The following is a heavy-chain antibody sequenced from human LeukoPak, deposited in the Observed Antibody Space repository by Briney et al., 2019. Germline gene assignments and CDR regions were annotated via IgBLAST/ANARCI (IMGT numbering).Heavy chain of an antibody. D-gene: IGHD2-8*01. CDR2: ISTYNGNT. J-gene: IGHJ4*02. CDR1: GYSFTIYG. Sequence: GASVKVSCKASGYSFTIYGITWVRQAPGQGLEWMGWISTYNGNTKYAQNLQGRVTMTTDTSTSTAYMELRNLRSDDTAVYYCARDPNQYEAVHAFHYWGQGTLVTVSS. V-gene: IGHV1-18*01. CDR3: ARDPNQYEAVHAFHY.